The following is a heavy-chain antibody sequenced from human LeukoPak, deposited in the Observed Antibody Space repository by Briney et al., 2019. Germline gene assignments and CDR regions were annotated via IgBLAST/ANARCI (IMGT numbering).Heavy chain of an antibody. V-gene: IGHV1/OR15-1*04. CDR1: GYIFTDYY. CDR3: ARCKYYDFWSGTGAPFDY. D-gene: IGHD3-3*01. J-gene: IGHJ4*02. Sequence: GASVKVSCKASGYIFTDYYMHWVRQAPGQELGWMGRINPNSGGTSYAQKFQGRVTMTRDTSTSTVYMELSSLRSEDTAVYYCARCKYYDFWSGTGAPFDYWGQGTLVAVSS. CDR2: INPNSGGT.